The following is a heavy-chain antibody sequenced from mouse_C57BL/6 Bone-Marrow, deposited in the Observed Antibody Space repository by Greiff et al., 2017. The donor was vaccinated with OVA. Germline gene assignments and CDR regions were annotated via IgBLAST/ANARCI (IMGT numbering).Heavy chain of an antibody. V-gene: IGHV1-69*01. Sequence: QVQLQQPGAELVMPGASVKLSCKASGYTFTSYWMHWVKQRPGQGLEWIGEIDPSDSYTNYNQKFKGKSTLTVDKSYSTAYMQLSSLTSEDSAVYYCARSYYNSRGDEDRGEDATLTDSS. CDR1: GYTFTSYW. J-gene: IGHJ2*01. CDR3: ARSYYNSRGDED. D-gene: IGHD1-1*01. CDR2: IDPSDSYT.